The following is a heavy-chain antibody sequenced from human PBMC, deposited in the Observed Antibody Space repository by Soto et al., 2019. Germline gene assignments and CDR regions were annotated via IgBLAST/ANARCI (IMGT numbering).Heavy chain of an antibody. D-gene: IGHD1-1*01. CDR1: SGPSSSHN. CDR3: VRQGIGNLHGRVDV. Sequence: QVQLQQSGPGLVKPSETLSLTCTVSSGPSSSHNWGWIRQSPGRGLEWIGYVYNTGGNSYNPSLKSRDSTSADRSANPISLPLSFVTAADTAIYYCVRQGIGNLHGRVDVWGQGTTVSVSS. CDR2: VYNTGGN. V-gene: IGHV4-59*08. J-gene: IGHJ6*02.